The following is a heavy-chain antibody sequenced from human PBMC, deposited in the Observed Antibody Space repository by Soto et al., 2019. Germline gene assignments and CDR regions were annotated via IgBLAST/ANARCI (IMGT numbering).Heavy chain of an antibody. D-gene: IGHD3-10*01. CDR3: ARSYYYGSGSYYAFDI. CDR2: IIPILGIA. J-gene: IGHJ3*02. Sequence: ASVKVSCKASGGTFSSYAISWVRQAPGQGLEWMGRIIPILGIANYAQKFQGRVTITADKSTSTAYMELSSLRSEDTAVYYCARSYYYGSGSYYAFDIWGQGTMVTVSS. CDR1: GGTFSSYA. V-gene: IGHV1-69*04.